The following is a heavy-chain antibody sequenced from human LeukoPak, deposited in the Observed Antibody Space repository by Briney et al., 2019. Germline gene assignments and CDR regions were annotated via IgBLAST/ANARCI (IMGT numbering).Heavy chain of an antibody. J-gene: IGHJ6*03. V-gene: IGHV1-2*02. CDR2: INPNSGGT. CDR1: GYTFTGYY. CDR3: ARAGDYSSSFSYMDV. Sequence: ASVKVSCKASGYTFTGYYMHWVRQAPGQGLEWMGWINPNSGGTNYAQKFQGRVTMTRDTSISTAYMELSRLRSDDTAVDYCARAGDYSSSFSYMDVRGKGTTVTVSS. D-gene: IGHD6-6*01.